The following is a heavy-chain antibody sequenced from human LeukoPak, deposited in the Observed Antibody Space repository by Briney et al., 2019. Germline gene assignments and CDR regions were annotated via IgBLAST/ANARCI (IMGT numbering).Heavy chain of an antibody. Sequence: GASVKVSCKASGYTFTSYAMHWVRQAPGQRLEWMGWINAGNGNTKYSQKFQGRVTITRDTSASTAYMELSSLRSEDTAVYYCARALDYYDRSGYWVDYWGQGTLVTVSS. CDR3: ARALDYYDRSGYWVDY. CDR1: GYTFTSYA. V-gene: IGHV1-3*01. J-gene: IGHJ4*02. CDR2: INAGNGNT. D-gene: IGHD3-22*01.